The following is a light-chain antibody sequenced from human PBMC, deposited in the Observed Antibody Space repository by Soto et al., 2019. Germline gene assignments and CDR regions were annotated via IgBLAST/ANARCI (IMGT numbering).Light chain of an antibody. CDR3: QQYGSSVFT. CDR2: GAS. J-gene: IGKJ3*01. V-gene: IGKV3-20*01. CDR1: QSVSGRS. Sequence: EIVLTQSPGIMSLSPGERATLSCRASQSVSGRSLAWYQQKLGQAPRLLIYGASSRATGLPDRFSGSGSGTDFTLAISRLEPEDFAVYYCQQYGSSVFTFGPGTRVDIK.